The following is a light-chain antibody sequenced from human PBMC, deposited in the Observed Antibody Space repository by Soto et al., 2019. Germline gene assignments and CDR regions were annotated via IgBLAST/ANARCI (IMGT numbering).Light chain of an antibody. CDR1: QGIRND. CDR2: DAS. J-gene: IGKJ1*01. CDR3: LQDYNYQWT. Sequence: AIQMTQSPSSLSASVGYRVTITGRSSQGIRNDLGWYQQKPGKAPKLLIYDASSLQSGVPSRLSGSGYGTDFTLNISSLQHEDFATYYCLQDYNYQWTFGHGTKVAI. V-gene: IGKV1-6*01.